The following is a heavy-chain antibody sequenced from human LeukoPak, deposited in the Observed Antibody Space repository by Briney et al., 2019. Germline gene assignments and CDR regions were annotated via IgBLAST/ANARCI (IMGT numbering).Heavy chain of an antibody. Sequence: KASETLSLTCTVSGGSLRSYYWSWLRQPPGKGLEWIGYIYYSGSTNYNPSLKSRVTISVDTSENQFSLKLSSVTAADTAVYYCAGVTAVADLGWFDPWGQGTLVTVSS. D-gene: IGHD6-19*01. V-gene: IGHV4-59*08. CDR2: IYYSGST. CDR1: GGSLRSYY. CDR3: AGVTAVADLGWFDP. J-gene: IGHJ5*02.